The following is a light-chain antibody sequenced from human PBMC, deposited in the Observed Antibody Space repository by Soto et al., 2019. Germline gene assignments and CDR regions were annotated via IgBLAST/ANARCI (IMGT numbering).Light chain of an antibody. CDR2: DAF. V-gene: IGKV3-11*01. J-gene: IGKJ4*01. Sequence: EVVLTQSPVTLSLSPGERATLSCRASQNINNYLAWYQQKPGQPPRLLIYDAFNRATGIPARFSGSGSGTDFILTISSLESEDFGVYYCQQRNNWVTFGGGTKVEIK. CDR3: QQRNNWVT. CDR1: QNINNY.